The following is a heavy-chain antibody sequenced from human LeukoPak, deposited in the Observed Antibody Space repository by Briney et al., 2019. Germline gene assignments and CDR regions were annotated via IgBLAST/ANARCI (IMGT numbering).Heavy chain of an antibody. V-gene: IGHV4-34*01. CDR1: GGSFTDYF. CDR2: INDYTVNT. D-gene: IGHD3-22*01. J-gene: IGHJ6*02. Sequence: SETLSLTCDVFGGSFTDYFRTWIRQSPGKGLEWIGEINDYTVNTNYNPSLNSRVSISLEKSKNQFSLELKSVTAADTAVYYCARGRIAKIVVVHSFHYGMDVWGQGTTVTVSS. CDR3: ARGRIAKIVVVHSFHYGMDV.